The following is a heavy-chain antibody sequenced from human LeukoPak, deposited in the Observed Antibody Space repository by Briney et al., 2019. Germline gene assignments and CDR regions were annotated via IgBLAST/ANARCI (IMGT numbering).Heavy chain of an antibody. Sequence: GSLRLSCAASGLTISSNYMNRIRQPAGKGLEWIGRIYTSGSTNYNPSLKSRVTMSVDTSKNQFSLKLSSVTAADTAVYYCAREAYYYDSSGQNTLGYWGQGTLVTVSS. D-gene: IGHD3-22*01. CDR2: IYTSGST. V-gene: IGHV4-4*07. CDR3: AREAYYYDSSGQNTLGY. CDR1: GLTISSNY. J-gene: IGHJ4*02.